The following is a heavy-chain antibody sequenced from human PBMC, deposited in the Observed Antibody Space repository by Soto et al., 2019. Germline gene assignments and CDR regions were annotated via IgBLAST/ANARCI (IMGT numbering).Heavy chain of an antibody. D-gene: IGHD1-26*01. CDR2: ISTYNGNT. Sequence: ASVKVSCKASGYTFSSYGISWVRQAPGQGLEWMGWISTYNGNTNYAQKLQGRVTMTTDTSTSTAYMELRSLRSDDTAVYYCARGRMVGPTTGFDYWGQGTLVTVSS. CDR3: ARGRMVGPTTGFDY. J-gene: IGHJ4*02. CDR1: GYTFSSYG. V-gene: IGHV1-18*01.